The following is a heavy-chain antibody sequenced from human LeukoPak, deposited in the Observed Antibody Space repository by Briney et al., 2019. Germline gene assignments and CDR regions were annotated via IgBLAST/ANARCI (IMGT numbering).Heavy chain of an antibody. CDR1: GLTFSDYG. V-gene: IGHV3-30*02. D-gene: IGHD3-3*01. Sequence: GGPLRLSCAASGLTFSDYGFHWVRKAPGKGLDGWIFIRSDGKQEFHAESVKGRFRISRDDSKSTQYLQMDRLRPEDTAIYYCATSRSGSDRWSDPWGQGTLVTVSS. CDR2: IRSDGKQE. CDR3: ATSRSGSDRWSDP. J-gene: IGHJ5*02.